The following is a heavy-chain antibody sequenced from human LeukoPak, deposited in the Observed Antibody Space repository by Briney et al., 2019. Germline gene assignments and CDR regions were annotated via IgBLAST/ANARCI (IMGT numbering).Heavy chain of an antibody. D-gene: IGHD3-10*01. V-gene: IGHV4-4*07. CDR2: IYTSGST. CDR1: GGSISSYY. CDR3: ARGRYYGSGRLNWFDP. J-gene: IGHJ5*02. Sequence: PSETLSLTCTVSGGSISSYYWSWIRQPAGKGLEWIGRIYTSGSTNYNPSLKSRVTMSVDTSKNQFSLKLSSVTAADTAVYYCARGRYYGSGRLNWFDPWGQGILVTVSS.